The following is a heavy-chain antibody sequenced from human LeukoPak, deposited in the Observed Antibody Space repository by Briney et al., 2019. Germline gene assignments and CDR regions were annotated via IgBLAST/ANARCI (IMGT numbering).Heavy chain of an antibody. Sequence: GASVKVSCKASGYTFISYSMHWVRQAPGQGLEWMGVIKTKDDSTTYAQKFQGRVTMTSDTSTNTVYMELSSLRSEDTAVYYCARDVEGDWGQGTLVTVSS. CDR1: GYTFISYS. CDR2: IKTKDDST. CDR3: ARDVEGD. V-gene: IGHV1-46*01. J-gene: IGHJ4*02.